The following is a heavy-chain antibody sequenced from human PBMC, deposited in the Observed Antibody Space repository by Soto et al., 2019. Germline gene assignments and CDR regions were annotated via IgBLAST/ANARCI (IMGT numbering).Heavy chain of an antibody. D-gene: IGHD7-27*01. CDR3: ASSLLTPFDY. V-gene: IGHV3-74*01. Sequence: EVQLVESGGGLVQPGGSLRLSCAASGFTFSTYWMHWVRQVPGKGLVWVSRINSDGGSTTYADSVKGRFTISRDNAKSTLDLQLNSLRVEYTAVYYCASSLLTPFDYRGQGTLVTVSS. CDR1: GFTFSTYW. J-gene: IGHJ4*02. CDR2: INSDGGST.